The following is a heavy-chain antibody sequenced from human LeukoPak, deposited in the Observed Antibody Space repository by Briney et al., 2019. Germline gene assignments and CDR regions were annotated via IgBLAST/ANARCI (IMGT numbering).Heavy chain of an antibody. CDR2: IYYSGST. D-gene: IGHD6-13*01. J-gene: IGHJ4*02. CDR3: ARSLRFGSSWCYFDS. V-gene: IGHV4-31*03. Sequence: SETLSLTCTVSGGSISSGGYYWSWIRQNPGKGLEWIGYIYYSGSTYYNPSLKSRVTISVDTSKNQFSLKLSSVTAADTAVYYCARSLRFGSSWCYFDSWGQGTLVTVSS. CDR1: GGSISSGGYY.